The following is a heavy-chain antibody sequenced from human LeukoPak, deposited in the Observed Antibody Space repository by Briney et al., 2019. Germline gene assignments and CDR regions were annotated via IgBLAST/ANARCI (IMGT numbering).Heavy chain of an antibody. V-gene: IGHV3-23*01. CDR1: GFTFSSYG. CDR3: AKDRTHCGGDCYPTYNWFDP. CDR2: ISGSGGST. D-gene: IGHD2-21*02. Sequence: GGTLRLSCAASGFTFSSYGMSWVRQAPGKGLEWVSAISGSGGSTYYADSVKGRFTISRDNSKNTLYLQMNSLRAEDTAVYYCAKDRTHCGGDCYPTYNWFDPWGQGTLVTVSS. J-gene: IGHJ5*02.